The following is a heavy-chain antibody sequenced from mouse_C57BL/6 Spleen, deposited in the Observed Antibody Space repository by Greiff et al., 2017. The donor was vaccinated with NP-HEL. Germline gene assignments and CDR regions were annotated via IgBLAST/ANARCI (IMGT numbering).Heavy chain of an antibody. D-gene: IGHD1-1*01. J-gene: IGHJ2*01. CDR2: IDPSDSET. V-gene: IGHV1-52*01. CDR3: ARRGDYGSFDY. CDR1: GYTFTSYW. Sequence: QVQLQQPGAELVRPGSSVKLSCKASGYTFTSYWMHWVKQRPIQGLEWIGNIDPSDSETHYNQKFKDKATLTVDKSSSTAYMQLSSLTSEDSAVYYCARRGDYGSFDYWGQGTTLTVSS.